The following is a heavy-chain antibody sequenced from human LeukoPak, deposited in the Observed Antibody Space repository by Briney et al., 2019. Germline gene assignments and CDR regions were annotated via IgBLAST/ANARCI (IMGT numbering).Heavy chain of an antibody. Sequence: SETLSLTCTVSGGSISSHYWSWIRQPPGKGLEWIGYIYYSGSTNYNPSLKSRVTISVDTSRNQFSLKLTSVTAADTAVYYCARVPDSSGYYPLFYGMDVWGQGTTVTVSS. CDR2: IYYSGST. D-gene: IGHD3-22*01. V-gene: IGHV4-59*08. CDR3: ARVPDSSGYYPLFYGMDV. CDR1: GGSISSHY. J-gene: IGHJ6*02.